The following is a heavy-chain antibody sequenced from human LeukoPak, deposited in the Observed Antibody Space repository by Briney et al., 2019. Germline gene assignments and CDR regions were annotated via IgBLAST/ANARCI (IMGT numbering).Heavy chain of an antibody. D-gene: IGHD3-16*01. CDR3: AKAPAGGVNLDY. J-gene: IGHJ4*02. CDR1: GFTFGSYA. Sequence: GGSLRLSCAASGFTFGSYAMTWVRQAPGKGLEWVSDISGSGGTIYYADSVKGRFTISRDNSKNSLYLQMNSLRTEDTALYYCAKAPAGGVNLDYWGQGTLVTVSS. V-gene: IGHV3-43*02. CDR2: ISGSGGTI.